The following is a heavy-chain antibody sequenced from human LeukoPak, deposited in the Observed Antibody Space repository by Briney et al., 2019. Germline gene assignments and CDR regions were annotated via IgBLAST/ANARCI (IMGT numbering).Heavy chain of an antibody. CDR2: IYTSGST. CDR1: GGSISSGSYY. CDR3: TRVDSPHAFDM. Sequence: SETLSLTCTVSGGSISSGSYYWSCIRQPAGKGLEWIGRIYTSGSTNYNPSLKSRVTISVDTSKNQFSLKLSSVTAADTAVYYCTRVDSPHAFDMWGQGTMVTVSS. V-gene: IGHV4-61*02. J-gene: IGHJ3*02. D-gene: IGHD2-21*01.